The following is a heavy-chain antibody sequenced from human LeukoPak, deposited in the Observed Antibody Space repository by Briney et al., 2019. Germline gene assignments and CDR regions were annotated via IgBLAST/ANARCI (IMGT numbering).Heavy chain of an antibody. CDR3: ARDDYRGVTNFDP. J-gene: IGHJ5*02. Sequence: SETLSLTCTVSGGSISPYFWSWIRQPPGKGLEWIGYISYSGNTNYNPSLKSRVTISVDTAKNQVSLQLTSVTAVDAAVYYCARDDYRGVTNFDPWGQGTLVTVSS. V-gene: IGHV4-59*01. CDR2: ISYSGNT. CDR1: GGSISPYF. D-gene: IGHD3-10*01.